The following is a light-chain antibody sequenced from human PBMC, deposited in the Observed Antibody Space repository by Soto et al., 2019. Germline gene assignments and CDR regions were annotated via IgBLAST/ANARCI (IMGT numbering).Light chain of an antibody. V-gene: IGKV1-39*01. J-gene: IGKJ4*01. CDR2: AAS. CDR3: QRSFRTPLT. CDR1: QSISSY. Sequence: DIQMTQSPSSLSASVGDRVTITCRASQSISSYLPWYQQKPGKAPKLLIYAASSLQSGVPSRFSGSGSGTDFPLTISSLQPEDFATYYCQRSFRTPLTFGGGTRVEIK.